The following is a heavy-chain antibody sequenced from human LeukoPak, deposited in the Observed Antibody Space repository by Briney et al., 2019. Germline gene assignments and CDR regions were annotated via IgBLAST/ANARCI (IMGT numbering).Heavy chain of an antibody. J-gene: IGHJ3*02. V-gene: IGHV4-4*07. Sequence: SDTLSLTSTVSGGSISSYYWSWIRQPAGKGLEWIGRIYTSGSTNYNPSLKSRVTMSVDTSKNQFSLKLSSVTAADTAVYYCARGGVISAFDIWGQGTMVTVSS. D-gene: IGHD3-16*02. CDR2: IYTSGST. CDR1: GGSISSYY. CDR3: ARGGVISAFDI.